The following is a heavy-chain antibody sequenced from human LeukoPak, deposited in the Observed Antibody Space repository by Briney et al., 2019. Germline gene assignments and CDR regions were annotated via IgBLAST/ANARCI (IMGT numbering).Heavy chain of an antibody. V-gene: IGHV4-34*01. CDR2: INHSGST. Sequence: SETLSLTCAVYGGSFSGYYWSWIRQPPGKGLEWIGEINHSGSTNYNPSLKSRATISVDTSKNQFSLKLSSVTAADTAVYYCARRVKGSSGRLDYWGQGTLVTVSS. D-gene: IGHD3-22*01. J-gene: IGHJ4*02. CDR3: ARRVKGSSGRLDY. CDR1: GGSFSGYY.